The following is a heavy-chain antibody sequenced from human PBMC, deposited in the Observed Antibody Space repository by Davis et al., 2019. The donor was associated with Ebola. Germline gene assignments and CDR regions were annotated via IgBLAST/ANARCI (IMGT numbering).Heavy chain of an antibody. CDR2: ITSSGSST. CDR3: AKRGERQWLPLDY. CDR1: GFTFSSYA. Sequence: GGSLRLSCAASGFTFSSYAMRWVRQAPGKGLEWVSAITSSGSSTYYADSVKGRFTISRDNSKNTLYLQMKSLRAEDTAVYYCAKRGERQWLPLDYWGQGTLVTVSS. D-gene: IGHD6-19*01. V-gene: IGHV3-23*01. J-gene: IGHJ4*02.